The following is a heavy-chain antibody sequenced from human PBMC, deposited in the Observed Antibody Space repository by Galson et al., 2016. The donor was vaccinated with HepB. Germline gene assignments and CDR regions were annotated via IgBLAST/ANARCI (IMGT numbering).Heavy chain of an antibody. CDR3: ARSYLLGRGFGW. V-gene: IGHV6-1*01. J-gene: IGHJ4*02. CDR1: GDSVSSNSAG. D-gene: IGHD7-27*01. CDR2: TFYRSNWQN. Sequence: CAISGDSVSSNSAGWNWIRQSPSRGLEWLGRTFYRSNWQNDYAESVKSRITINPDTYKNQFYLQLNSVTPEDPAVYYCARSYLLGRGFGWWGQGTLVPVAS.